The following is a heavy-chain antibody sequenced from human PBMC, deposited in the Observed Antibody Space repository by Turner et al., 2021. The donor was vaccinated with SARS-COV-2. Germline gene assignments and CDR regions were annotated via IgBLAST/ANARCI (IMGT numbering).Heavy chain of an antibody. CDR2: MNPNSGNP. J-gene: IGHJ4*02. Sequence: QVQLVQSGAEVKKPGASVKVSCKGSGYTFTSYDINWVRQAPGQGLEWMGWMNPNSGNPGYAHKFQGRVTMTRNTSISTAYMELSSLRSEYTAVYYCARGDCSGGSCYDLDYWGQGTLVTVSS. CDR1: GYTFTSYD. V-gene: IGHV1-8*01. CDR3: ARGDCSGGSCYDLDY. D-gene: IGHD2-15*01.